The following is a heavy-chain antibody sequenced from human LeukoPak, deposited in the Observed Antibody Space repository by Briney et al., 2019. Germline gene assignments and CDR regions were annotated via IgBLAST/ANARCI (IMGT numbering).Heavy chain of an antibody. CDR1: GFTFSSYW. V-gene: IGHV3-7*01. D-gene: IGHD6-13*01. CDR2: IKQDGSEK. Sequence: GGSLRLSCAASGFTFSSYWMTWVRQAPGKGLEWVANIKQDGSEKYYVDSVKGRFTISRDNAKNSLDLQMNSLRDEDTAVYYCAGVQTAAGDYWGQGTLVTVSS. CDR3: AGVQTAAGDY. J-gene: IGHJ4*02.